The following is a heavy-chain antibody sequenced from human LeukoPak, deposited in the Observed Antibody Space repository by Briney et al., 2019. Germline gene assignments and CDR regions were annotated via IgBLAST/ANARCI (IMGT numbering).Heavy chain of an antibody. J-gene: IGHJ5*02. V-gene: IGHV4-59*01. CDR3: ARDRYGDYGGENWFDP. CDR2: IYYSGST. Sequence: SETLSLTCTVSGGSISSYYWSWIRRPPGKGLEWIGYIYYSGSTNYNPSLKSRVTISVDTSKNQFSLKLSSVTAADTAVYYCARDRYGDYGGENWFDPWGQGTLVTVSS. D-gene: IGHD4-17*01. CDR1: GGSISSYY.